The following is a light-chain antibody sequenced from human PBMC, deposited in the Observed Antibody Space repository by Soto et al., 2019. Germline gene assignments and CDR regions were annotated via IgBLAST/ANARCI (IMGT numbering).Light chain of an antibody. V-gene: IGKV3-20*01. CDR1: QSVSSSY. Sequence: IGLTQSPGTLSLSPGERATLSCRASQSVSSSYLAWYQQKPGQAPRLLIYGASSRATGIPDRFSGSGSGTDFTLTISRLEPEDFAVYYCQQYGRTFGQGTKVDI. J-gene: IGKJ1*01. CDR2: GAS. CDR3: QQYGRT.